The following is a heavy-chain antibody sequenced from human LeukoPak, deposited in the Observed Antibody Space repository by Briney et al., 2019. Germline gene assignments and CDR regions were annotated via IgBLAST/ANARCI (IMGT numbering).Heavy chain of an antibody. V-gene: IGHV4-31*03. D-gene: IGHD4-23*01. CDR2: IYYSGST. Sequence: PSETLSLTCTVSGGSISSGGYYWSWIRQHPGKGLEWIGYIYYSGSTYYNPSLKSRVTISVDTSKNQFSLKLSSVTAADTAVYYCARGLKPHYGGNSFALGYWGQGTLVTVSS. CDR1: GGSISSGGYY. CDR3: ARGLKPHYGGNSFALGY. J-gene: IGHJ4*02.